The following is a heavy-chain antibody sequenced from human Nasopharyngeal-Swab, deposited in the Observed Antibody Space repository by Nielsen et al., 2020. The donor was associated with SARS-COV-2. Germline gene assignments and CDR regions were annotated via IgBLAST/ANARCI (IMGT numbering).Heavy chain of an antibody. V-gene: IGHV1-46*02. CDR2: IFSRSDTT. Sequence: ASVKVSCKASGITFNQYYMHWVRQAPGQGLEWMGLIFSRSDTTGLAHIFKGRVTMTWDTSTNTVYMELSSLTSDDTAVYFCAREAPSTFFFDSWGQGTLLTVSS. CDR1: GITFNQYY. CDR3: AREAPSTFFFDS. D-gene: IGHD1-1*01. J-gene: IGHJ4*02.